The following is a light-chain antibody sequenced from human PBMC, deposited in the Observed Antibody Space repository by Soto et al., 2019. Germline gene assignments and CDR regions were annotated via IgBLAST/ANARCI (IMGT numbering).Light chain of an antibody. J-gene: IGKJ1*01. CDR3: QQYNDNWPT. V-gene: IGKV3D-15*01. CDR2: DAS. Sequence: EIVLTHSPATLSLSPGERATLSCSASQSVSSYLAWYQQKPGQAPRLLIYDASNRATGIPARFSGSGSGTEFTLTISGLQSEDFAVYYCQQYNDNWPTFGQGTKVDIK. CDR1: QSVSSY.